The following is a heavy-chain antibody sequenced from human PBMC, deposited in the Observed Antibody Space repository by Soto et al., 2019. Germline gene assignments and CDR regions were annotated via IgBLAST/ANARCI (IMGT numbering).Heavy chain of an antibody. V-gene: IGHV3-33*01. J-gene: IGHJ4*02. D-gene: IGHD3-9*01. Sequence: QVQLVESGGGVVQPGRSLRLSCAASGFTFSSYGMHWVRQAPGKGLEWVAVIWNDGSEKYHADSVKGRFTISRDNPNNTLYLQLNSLSAHGTAVYYCARDTQGRRYDIEYWGQGTLVTVSS. CDR1: GFTFSSYG. CDR3: ARDTQGRRYDIEY. CDR2: IWNDGSEK.